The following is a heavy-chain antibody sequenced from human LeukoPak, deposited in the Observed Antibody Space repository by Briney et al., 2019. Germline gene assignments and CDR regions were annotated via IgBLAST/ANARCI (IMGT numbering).Heavy chain of an antibody. V-gene: IGHV1-46*01. CDR2: INPSGGST. D-gene: IGHD3-22*01. CDR1: GYSFTNYY. J-gene: IGHJ6*02. CDR3: ARGQVVVITTPFGMDV. Sequence: GASVKVSCKTSGYSFTNYYMHWVRQAPGQGLEWMGIINPSGGSTNYAQKFQGRVTMTRDTSTSTVYMELSSLRSEDTAVYYCARGQVVVITTPFGMDVWGQGTTVTVSS.